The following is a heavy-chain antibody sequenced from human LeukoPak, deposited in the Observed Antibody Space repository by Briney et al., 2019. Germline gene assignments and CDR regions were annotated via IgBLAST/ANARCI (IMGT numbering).Heavy chain of an antibody. CDR1: GGTFSSYA. Sequence: SVKVSCKASGGTFSSYAISWVRQAPGQGLEWMGGIIPIFGTANYAQKFQGRVTITADESTSTAYMELSSLRSEDTALYYCARDETMVRGGNPSYWGRGTLVTVSS. D-gene: IGHD3-10*01. V-gene: IGHV1-69*01. CDR2: IIPIFGTA. CDR3: ARDETMVRGGNPSY. J-gene: IGHJ4*02.